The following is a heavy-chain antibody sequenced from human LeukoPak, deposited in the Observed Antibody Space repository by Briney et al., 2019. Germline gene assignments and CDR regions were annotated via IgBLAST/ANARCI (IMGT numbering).Heavy chain of an antibody. CDR2: INPNSGGT. CDR1: GYTFTGYY. CDR3: ARDSSSWDYYYGMDV. J-gene: IGHJ6*02. Sequence: ASVKVSCKASGYTFTGYYMHWVRQAPGQGLEWMGWINPNSGGTNYAQKFRGWVTMTRDTSISTAYMELSRLRSDDTAVYYCARDSSSWDYYYGMDVWGQGTTVTVSS. D-gene: IGHD6-13*01. V-gene: IGHV1-2*04.